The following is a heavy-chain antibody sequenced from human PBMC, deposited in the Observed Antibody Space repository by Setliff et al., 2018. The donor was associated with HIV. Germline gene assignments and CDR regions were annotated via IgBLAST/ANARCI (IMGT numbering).Heavy chain of an antibody. Sequence: GESLKISCKGSAYSFTTFWIAWVRQMPGKGLEWMGIIYPGDSDTTYSPSFQGQVTISADKSTSTAYLQWSSLQASDTAIYYCARPGYSYGSFYYSMDVWGQGTTVTVSS. J-gene: IGHJ6*02. CDR2: IYPGDSDT. CDR3: ARPGYSYGSFYYSMDV. V-gene: IGHV5-51*01. D-gene: IGHD5-18*01. CDR1: AYSFTTFW.